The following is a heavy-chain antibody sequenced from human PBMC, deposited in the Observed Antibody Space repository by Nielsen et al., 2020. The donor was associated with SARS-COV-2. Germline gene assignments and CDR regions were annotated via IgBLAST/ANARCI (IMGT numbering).Heavy chain of an antibody. CDR3: AQVSGWTPAFGY. D-gene: IGHD6-19*01. V-gene: IGHV2-5*02. Sequence: SGPTLVKPTQTLTLTCTFSGFSLSTSGVGVGWIRQPPGKALEWLALIYWDDDKRYSPSLKSRLTITKDTSKNQVVLTMTNMDPVDTATYYCAQVSGWTPAFGYWGQGTLVTVSS. J-gene: IGHJ4*02. CDR1: GFSLSTSGVG. CDR2: IYWDDDK.